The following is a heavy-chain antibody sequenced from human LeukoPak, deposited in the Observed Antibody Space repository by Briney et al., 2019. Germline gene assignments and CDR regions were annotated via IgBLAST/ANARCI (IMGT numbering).Heavy chain of an antibody. Sequence: PSETLSLTCTVSGGSISSYYWSWIRQPPGKGLEWIGYIYYSGSTNYNPSLKSRVTMSVDTSKNQFSLKLSSVTAADTAVYYCARLLLVVPPAGFYMDVWGKGTTV. CDR1: GGSISSYY. CDR2: IYYSGST. CDR3: ARLLLVVPPAGFYMDV. D-gene: IGHD3-16*02. V-gene: IGHV4-59*12. J-gene: IGHJ6*03.